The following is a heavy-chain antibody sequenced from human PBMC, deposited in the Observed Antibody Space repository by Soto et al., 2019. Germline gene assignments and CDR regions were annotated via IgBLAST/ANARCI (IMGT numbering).Heavy chain of an antibody. CDR2: VYSSGTN. V-gene: IGHV4-61*01. CDR3: ARTTAVPNTPRSRYFFDY. Sequence: SETLSLTCSVFGGSVSDKTYYWSWIRQPPGKRLEWIGYVYSSGTNNYNPSLTSRVTISVDLSKNRFSLRLSSVTTADTALYYCARTTAVPNTPRSRYFFDYWGQGTLVTVSS. CDR1: GGSVSDKTYY. J-gene: IGHJ4*02. D-gene: IGHD4-17*01.